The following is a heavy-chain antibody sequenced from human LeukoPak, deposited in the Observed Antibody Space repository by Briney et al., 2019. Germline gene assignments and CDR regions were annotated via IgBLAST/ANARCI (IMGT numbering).Heavy chain of an antibody. Sequence: SETLSLTCAVYGGSFSGYYWSWIRQPPGKGLEWIGEINHSGSTNYNPSLKSRVTISADTSKNQFSLRLSSVTAADTAVYYCARGNVEMATITVWGQGTLVTVSS. CDR3: ARGNVEMATITV. J-gene: IGHJ4*02. V-gene: IGHV4-34*01. CDR1: GGSFSGYY. CDR2: INHSGST. D-gene: IGHD5-24*01.